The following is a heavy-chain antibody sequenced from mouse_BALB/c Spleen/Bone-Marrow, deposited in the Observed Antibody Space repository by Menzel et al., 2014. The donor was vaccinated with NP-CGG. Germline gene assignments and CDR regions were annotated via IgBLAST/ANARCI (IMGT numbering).Heavy chain of an antibody. D-gene: IGHD2-2*01. CDR1: GFTFSDFY. J-gene: IGHJ3*01. V-gene: IGHV7-1*02. Sequence: EVKVVEFGGGLVQPGGSLRLSCATSGFTFSDFYMEWVRQPPGKRLEWIAASRNKANDYTTEYSASVKGRFIVSRDTSQSILYLQMNALRAEDTAIYYCARDSYGSAWFAYWGQGTLVTVSA. CDR2: SRNKANDYTT. CDR3: ARDSYGSAWFAY.